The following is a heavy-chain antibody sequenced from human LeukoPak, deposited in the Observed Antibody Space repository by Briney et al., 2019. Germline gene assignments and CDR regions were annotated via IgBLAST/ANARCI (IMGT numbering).Heavy chain of an antibody. V-gene: IGHV3-9*01. CDR1: GFTFDDYA. CDR3: AKDIGAVARQYYFDY. D-gene: IGHD6-19*01. J-gene: IGHJ4*02. Sequence: PGGSLRLSCAASGFTFDDYAMHWVRQAPGKGLEWVSGISWNSGSIGYADSVKGRFTISRDNAKNSLYLQMNSLRAEDTALYYCAKDIGAVARQYYFDYWGQGTLVTVSS. CDR2: ISWNSGSI.